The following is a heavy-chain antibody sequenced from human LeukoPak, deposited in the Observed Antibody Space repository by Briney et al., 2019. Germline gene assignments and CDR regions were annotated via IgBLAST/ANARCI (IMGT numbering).Heavy chain of an antibody. Sequence: GGSLRLSCAASGFTFSSYWMSWVRQAPGKGLEWVANIKQDGSVKNYVDSVKGRFTISRDNAKNSLYLQMNSLRAEDTAVFYCARIYCSSGSCFEYFQHWGQGTLVTVSS. CDR2: IKQDGSVK. J-gene: IGHJ1*01. CDR3: ARIYCSSGSCFEYFQH. V-gene: IGHV3-7*01. D-gene: IGHD2-15*01. CDR1: GFTFSSYW.